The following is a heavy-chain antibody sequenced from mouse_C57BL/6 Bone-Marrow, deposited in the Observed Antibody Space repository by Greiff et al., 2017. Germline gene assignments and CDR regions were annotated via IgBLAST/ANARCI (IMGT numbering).Heavy chain of an antibody. Sequence: VQLQQSGPGLVKPSQSLSLTCSVTGYSITSGYYWNWIRQFPGNKLEWMGYISYDGSNNYNPSLKNRISITRDTSKNQFFLKLNSVTTEDTATYYCAREGDYYGSSYRYYYAMDYWGQGTSVTVSS. CDR3: AREGDYYGSSYRYYYAMDY. CDR2: ISYDGSN. D-gene: IGHD1-1*01. J-gene: IGHJ4*01. V-gene: IGHV3-6*01. CDR1: GYSITSGYY.